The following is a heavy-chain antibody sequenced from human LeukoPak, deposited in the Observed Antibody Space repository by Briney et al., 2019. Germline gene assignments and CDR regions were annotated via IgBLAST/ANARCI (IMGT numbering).Heavy chain of an antibody. CDR3: AKDIGSYYDY. CDR1: GFTFSSNG. J-gene: IGHJ4*02. D-gene: IGHD3-10*01. Sequence: PGGSLRLSCVASGFTFSSNGMHWGRQAPGKGLEWVTFIQYDGSKKYYADSVKGRFTISRDNSKNTLYLEMNSLRAEDTAVYYCAKDIGSYYDYWGQGILVTVSS. CDR2: IQYDGSKK. V-gene: IGHV3-30*02.